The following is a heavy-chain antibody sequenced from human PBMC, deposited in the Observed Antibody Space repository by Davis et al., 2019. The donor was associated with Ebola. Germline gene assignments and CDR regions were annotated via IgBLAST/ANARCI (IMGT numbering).Heavy chain of an antibody. J-gene: IGHJ5*02. CDR1: GFTFSSYS. D-gene: IGHD3-10*01. CDR3: AKENLFNWFDP. CDR2: ISWNSGSI. Sequence: PGGSLRLSCAASGFTFSSYSMHWVRQAPGKGLEWVSGISWNSGSIGYADSVKGRFTISRDNAKNSLYLQMNSLRAEDMALYYCAKENLFNWFDPWGQGTLVTVSS. V-gene: IGHV3-9*03.